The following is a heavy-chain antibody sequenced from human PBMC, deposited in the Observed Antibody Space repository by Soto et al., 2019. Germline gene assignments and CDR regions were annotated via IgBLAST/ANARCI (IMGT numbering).Heavy chain of an antibody. V-gene: IGHV4-34*01. CDR3: AREGRDILTGYNIYYYMGV. CDR1: GGSFSGYY. CDR2: INHSGST. D-gene: IGHD3-9*01. J-gene: IGHJ6*03. Sequence: QVQLQQWGAGLLKPSETLSLTCAVYGGSFSGYYWSWIRQPPGKGLEWIGEINHSGSTNYNPSLKSRVTISVDTSKNQFSLKLSSVTAADTAVYYCAREGRDILTGYNIYYYMGVWGKGTTVTVSS.